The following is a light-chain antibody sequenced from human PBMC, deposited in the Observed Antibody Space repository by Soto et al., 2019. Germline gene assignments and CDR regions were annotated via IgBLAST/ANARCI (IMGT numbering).Light chain of an antibody. CDR2: DAS. CDR1: QSISSW. J-gene: IGKJ2*01. CDR3: QQYNNWPGT. V-gene: IGKV1-5*01. Sequence: DIQMTQSPSTLSASVGDRVTITCRASQSISSWLAWYQQKPGKAPKLLIYDASSLESGVPSRFSGSGSGTEFTLTISSLQPDDFATYYCQQYNNWPGTFGQGTMLEIK.